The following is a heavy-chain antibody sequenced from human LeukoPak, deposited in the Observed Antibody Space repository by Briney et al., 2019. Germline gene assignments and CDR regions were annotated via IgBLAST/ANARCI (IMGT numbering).Heavy chain of an antibody. J-gene: IGHJ5*02. D-gene: IGHD5-18*01. V-gene: IGHV1-18*01. CDR2: ISAYNGYT. Sequence: GASVKVSCKASGYTFTSYDFSWVRQAPGQGLEWMGWISAYNGYTNYAQKLQGRVTMTTDTSTSTACMELRSLRSDDTAVYYCARESAVDTAMVGTGWFDPWGQGTLVTVSS. CDR3: ARESAVDTAMVGTGWFDP. CDR1: GYTFTSYD.